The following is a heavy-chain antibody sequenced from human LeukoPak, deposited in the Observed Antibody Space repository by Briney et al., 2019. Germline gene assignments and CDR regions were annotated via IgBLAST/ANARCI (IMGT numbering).Heavy chain of an antibody. V-gene: IGHV1-2*04. Sequence: ASVKVSCKASGYTLTDYYIHWVRQAPGQGLEWMGWINPNSGGTNYAQKFQGWVTMTRDTSISTAYMELSRLKSDDTAVYYCARADDYGAPVDYWGQGTLVTVSS. CDR1: GYTLTDYY. D-gene: IGHD4-17*01. CDR2: INPNSGGT. CDR3: ARADDYGAPVDY. J-gene: IGHJ4*02.